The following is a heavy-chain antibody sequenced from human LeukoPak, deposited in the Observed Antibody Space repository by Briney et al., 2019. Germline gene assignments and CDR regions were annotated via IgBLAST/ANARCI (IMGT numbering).Heavy chain of an antibody. J-gene: IGHJ4*02. CDR1: DVSIKNSSFS. V-gene: IGHV4-39*07. CDR2: IYFTGST. D-gene: IGHD3-9*01. Sequence: SETLSLTCSISDVSIKNSSFSWGWIRQPPGQGLEWIGNIYFTGSTYYNPSLMRRVTISVDTSRNQCSLKLGSVTAADTAVYYCARAPTRSSDTVTGYLFDSWGQGTLVTVSS. CDR3: ARAPTRSSDTVTGYLFDS.